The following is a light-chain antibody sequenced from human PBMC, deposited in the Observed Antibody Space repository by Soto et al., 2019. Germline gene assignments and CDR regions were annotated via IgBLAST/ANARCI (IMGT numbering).Light chain of an antibody. J-gene: IGKJ1*01. CDR3: QQYGSSGT. CDR2: GAS. CDR1: QSVSNNY. Sequence: ILLTQSPGTLSLSPGERASLAWGASQSVSNNYLAWYQQKPGQAPRLLIYGASNRATGIPDRFSGSGSGTDFTLTISRLEPEDFAVYYCQQYGSSGTFGQGTKVDI. V-gene: IGKV3-20*01.